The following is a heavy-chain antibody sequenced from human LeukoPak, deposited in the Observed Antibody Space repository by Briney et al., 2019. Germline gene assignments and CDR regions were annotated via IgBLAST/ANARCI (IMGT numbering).Heavy chain of an antibody. J-gene: IGHJ4*02. CDR1: GGSISSYY. V-gene: IGHV4-59*01. D-gene: IGHD5-24*01. CDR2: IYYSGST. Sequence: PSETLSLTCTVSGGSISSYYWSWIRQPPGKGLEWIGYIYYSGSTNYNPSLKSRVTISVDTSKSQFSLKLRSVTAADTAVYYCARQLEMAIIADYFDYWGQGTLVTVSS. CDR3: ARQLEMAIIADYFDY.